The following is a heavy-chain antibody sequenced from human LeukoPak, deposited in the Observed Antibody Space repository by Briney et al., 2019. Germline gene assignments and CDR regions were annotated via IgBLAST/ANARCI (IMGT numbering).Heavy chain of an antibody. CDR1: GRSIINSRYF. V-gene: IGHV4-39*01. CDR2: LYYTGTT. J-gene: IGHJ4*02. D-gene: IGHD1-26*01. Sequence: SETLSLTCSVSGRSIINSRYFWGWIRQPPGKGLEWIGSLYYTGTTSYSPSLKSRIAISADTSRNQVLLTLTSVTAADTAMYYCARLSVLRIVGVPDYGGQGTVVAVSS. CDR3: ARLSVLRIVGVPDY.